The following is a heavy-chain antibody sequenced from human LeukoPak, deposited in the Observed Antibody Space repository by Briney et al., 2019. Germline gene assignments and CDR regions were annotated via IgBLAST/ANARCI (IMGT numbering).Heavy chain of an antibody. D-gene: IGHD1-26*01. CDR3: AKGKALVGATFDSFDP. CDR2: ISGSGGST. J-gene: IGHJ5*02. V-gene: IGHV3-23*01. Sequence: PGGSLRLSCAASGFTFSSYAMSWVRQAPGKGLEWVSGISGSGGSTYYAESVKGRFTISGDNSKNTLYMQMNSLSADDKAVSYCAKGKALVGATFDSFDPWGQGTMVAVSS. CDR1: GFTFSSYA.